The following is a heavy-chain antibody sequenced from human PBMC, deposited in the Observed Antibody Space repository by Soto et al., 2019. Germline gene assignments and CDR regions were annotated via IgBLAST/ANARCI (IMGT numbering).Heavy chain of an antibody. J-gene: IGHJ6*03. D-gene: IGHD3-10*01. CDR3: ARVRHIWFGELSGYYYYYMDV. CDR2: IYYSGST. V-gene: IGHV4-59*01. CDR1: GGSISSYY. Sequence: SETLSLTCTVSGGSISSYYWSWIRQPPGKGLEWIGYIYYSGSTNYNPSLKSRVTISVDTSKNQFSLKLSSVTAADTAVYYCARVRHIWFGELSGYYYYYMDVWGKGTTVTVSS.